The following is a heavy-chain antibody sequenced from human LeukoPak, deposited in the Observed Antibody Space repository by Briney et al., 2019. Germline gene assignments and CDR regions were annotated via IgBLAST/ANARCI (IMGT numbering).Heavy chain of an antibody. J-gene: IGHJ6*03. CDR3: ARDQGSGINYYYYYVDV. D-gene: IGHD3-10*01. CDR1: GFTFSSYW. Sequence: PGGSLRLSCAASGFTFSSYWMSWVRQAPGKGLEWVANIKQDGSEKYYVDSVKGRFTISRDNAKNSLYLQMNSLRAEDTAVYYCARDQGSGINYYYYYVDVWGKGTTVTVSS. V-gene: IGHV3-7*01. CDR2: IKQDGSEK.